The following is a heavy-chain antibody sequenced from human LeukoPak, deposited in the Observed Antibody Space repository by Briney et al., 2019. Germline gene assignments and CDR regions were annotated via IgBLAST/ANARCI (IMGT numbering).Heavy chain of an antibody. CDR1: GYSISSGYY. CDR3: ARLPRSPYEVVYYYYMDV. J-gene: IGHJ6*03. Sequence: PSETLSLTCAVSGYSISSGYYWGWIRQPPGKGLEWIGSIYHSGSTYYNPSLKSRVTISVDTSKNQFSLKLSSVTAADTAVYYCARLPRSPYEVVYYYYMDVWGKGTTVTVSS. CDR2: IYHSGST. D-gene: IGHD3-22*01. V-gene: IGHV4-38-2*01.